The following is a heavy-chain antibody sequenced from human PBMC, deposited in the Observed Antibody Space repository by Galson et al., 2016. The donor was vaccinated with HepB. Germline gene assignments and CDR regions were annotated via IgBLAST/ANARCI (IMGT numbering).Heavy chain of an antibody. J-gene: IGHJ5*01. Sequence: SLRLSCAASGFTFNSHVLSWVRQAPGKGLQWVSSISATGDSTYYADSVKGRFAISRDSSKNMFYLQMNSLRGEDTALYYCTKERWRDYGDYAWGQGTLVTASS. CDR3: TKERWRDYGDYA. D-gene: IGHD4-17*01. CDR2: ISATGDST. CDR1: GFTFNSHV. V-gene: IGHV3-23*01.